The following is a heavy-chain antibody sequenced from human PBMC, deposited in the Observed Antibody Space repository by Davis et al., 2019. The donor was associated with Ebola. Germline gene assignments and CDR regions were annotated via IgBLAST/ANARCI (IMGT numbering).Heavy chain of an antibody. CDR3: AVIDSSFDY. Sequence: GDSLKISCAASGFTFSSYWMSWVRQAPGKGLEWVANIKQDGSEKYYVDSVKGRFTISRDNAKNSLYLQMNSLRAEDTAVYYCAVIDSSFDYWGQGTLVTVSS. CDR2: IKQDGSEK. V-gene: IGHV3-7*03. D-gene: IGHD3-22*01. J-gene: IGHJ4*02. CDR1: GFTFSSYW.